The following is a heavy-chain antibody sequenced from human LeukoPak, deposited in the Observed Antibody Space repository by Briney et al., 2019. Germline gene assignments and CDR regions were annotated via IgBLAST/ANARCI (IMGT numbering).Heavy chain of an antibody. V-gene: IGHV3-9*03. D-gene: IGHD3-10*01. CDR2: ISWNSDTI. Sequence: GGSLRLSCAVSGFTFDDYAMHWVRLVPGKGLEWVSGISWNSDTIGYGDSVKGRFTISRDNAKNSLYLQMNSLRAEDMALYYCATSMVRPPSPNDYWGQGTLVTVSS. J-gene: IGHJ4*02. CDR1: GFTFDDYA. CDR3: ATSMVRPPSPNDY.